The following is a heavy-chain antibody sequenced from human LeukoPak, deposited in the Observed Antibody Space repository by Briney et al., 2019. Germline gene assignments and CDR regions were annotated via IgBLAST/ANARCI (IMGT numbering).Heavy chain of an antibody. CDR1: GYTFTGYY. J-gene: IGHJ4*02. Sequence: GASVKVSCKASGYTFTGYYMHWVRQAPGQGLEWMGWINPNSGGTNYAQKFQGRVTMTRDTSISTAYMELSRPRSDDTAVYYCARVIVEYYYDSSGYSPFDYWGQGTLVTVSS. CDR3: ARVIVEYYYDSSGYSPFDY. D-gene: IGHD3-22*01. CDR2: INPNSGGT. V-gene: IGHV1-2*02.